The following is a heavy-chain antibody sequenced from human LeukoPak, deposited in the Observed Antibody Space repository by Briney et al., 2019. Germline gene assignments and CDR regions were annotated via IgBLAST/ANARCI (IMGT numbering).Heavy chain of an antibody. V-gene: IGHV4-61*01. J-gene: IGHJ5*02. CDR1: GGSVSSGSYY. D-gene: IGHD5-18*01. CDR3: ARDISYGSGWFDP. CDR2: IYYSRST. Sequence: SETLSLTCTVSGGSVSSGSYYWSWIRQPPGKGLEWIGYIYYSRSTNYNPSLKSRVTISVDTSKNQFSLKLSSVTAADTAVYYCARDISYGSGWFDPWGQGTLVTVSS.